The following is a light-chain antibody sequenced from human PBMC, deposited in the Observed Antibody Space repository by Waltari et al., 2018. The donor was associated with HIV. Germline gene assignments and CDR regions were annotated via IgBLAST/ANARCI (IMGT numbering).Light chain of an antibody. Sequence: QSALAQPPSASVSPGQSVTISCTGTSSDVGGYSYVSWYQQHPGKAPKLMIYEVSKRPSGVPDRFSVSKSGNAASLTVSGLQAEDEADYYCSSYAGSNNVIFGGGTKLTVL. J-gene: IGLJ2*01. CDR3: SSYAGSNNVI. CDR1: SSDVGGYSY. CDR2: EVS. V-gene: IGLV2-8*01.